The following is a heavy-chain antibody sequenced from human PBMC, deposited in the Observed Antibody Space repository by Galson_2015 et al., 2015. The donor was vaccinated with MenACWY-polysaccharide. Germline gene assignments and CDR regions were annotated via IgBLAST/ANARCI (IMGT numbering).Heavy chain of an antibody. Sequence: SLRLSCAASGFSFGNYAMAWVRQAPGKGLEWVSSISGGGDSPNYADSVKGRSTISRDNSKNTVFLEMNTLGVEDTAVYYCAREGSRIVFHAFDIWGQGTMVTVSS. CDR1: GFSFGNYA. V-gene: IGHV3-23*01. CDR2: ISGGGDSP. D-gene: IGHD2-2*01. J-gene: IGHJ3*02. CDR3: AREGSRIVFHAFDI.